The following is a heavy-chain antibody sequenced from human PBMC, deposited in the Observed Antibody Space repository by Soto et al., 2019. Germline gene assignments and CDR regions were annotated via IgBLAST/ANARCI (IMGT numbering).Heavy chain of an antibody. Sequence: DVQLVESGGGLVQPGRSLRLSCAASGFTFNDYAMHWVRQVPGKGPEWVSGISWNSGSRGYAESVRGRFTISRDNAKNSLYLQMNNLRAEDTALYYSAKNKGDLEILKATVTTFLGPFHIWGQGTMVTVSS. CDR2: ISWNSGSR. J-gene: IGHJ3*02. CDR3: AKNKGDLEILKATVTTFLGPFHI. V-gene: IGHV3-9*01. D-gene: IGHD4-17*01. CDR1: GFTFNDYA.